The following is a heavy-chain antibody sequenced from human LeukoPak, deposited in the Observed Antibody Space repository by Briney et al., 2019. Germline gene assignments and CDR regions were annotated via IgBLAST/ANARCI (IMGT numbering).Heavy chain of an antibody. Sequence: PGGSLRLSCAASGFTFPNYAMSWVRQAPGKGLEYVSAISSSGGSTYYADSVKGRFTISRDNSKDTLYLQMSSLRAEDTTVYYCVKSAGFDWLSPLDAFDIWGQGTMVTVSS. CDR2: ISSSGGST. CDR3: VKSAGFDWLSPLDAFDI. CDR1: GFTFPNYA. D-gene: IGHD3-9*01. J-gene: IGHJ3*02. V-gene: IGHV3-64D*06.